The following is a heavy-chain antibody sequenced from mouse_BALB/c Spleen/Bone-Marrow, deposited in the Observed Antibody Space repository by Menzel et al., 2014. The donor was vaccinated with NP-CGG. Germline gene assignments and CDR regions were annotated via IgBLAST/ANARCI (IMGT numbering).Heavy chain of an antibody. CDR2: ILPGRGST. D-gene: IGHD1-1*01. Sequence: QVTLKVCGAELMKPGASVKISCKATGYTFXSYWIEWVKQRPGHGLEWIGEILPGRGSTNYNEKFKGKATFTSDTSSNTAYMQLSSLTSEDSAVYYCARWDTTAMDYWGQGTSVTVSS. CDR3: ARWDTTAMDY. V-gene: IGHV1-9*01. CDR1: GYTFXSYW. J-gene: IGHJ4*01.